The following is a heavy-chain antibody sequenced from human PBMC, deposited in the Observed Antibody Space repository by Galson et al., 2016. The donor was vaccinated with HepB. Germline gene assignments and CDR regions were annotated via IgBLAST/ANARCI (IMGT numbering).Heavy chain of an antibody. J-gene: IGHJ1*01. Sequence: SLRLSCAASGFSVSSNYMSWVRQAPGKGLECVSITDPGGSTYYADSVKGRFTISRDTSRNTVSLQMNSLRAEDTAVYYCARDGTQKSFQDWGQGTLVTVSS. D-gene: IGHD1-26*01. CDR3: ARDGTQKSFQD. CDR1: GFSVSSNY. CDR2: TDPGGST. V-gene: IGHV3-53*01.